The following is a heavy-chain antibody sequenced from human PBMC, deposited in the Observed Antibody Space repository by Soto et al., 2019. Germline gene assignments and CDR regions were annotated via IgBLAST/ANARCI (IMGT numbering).Heavy chain of an antibody. CDR3: ARRGSGSYYDY. D-gene: IGHD1-26*01. CDR2: ISGSGGST. V-gene: IGHV3-23*01. CDR1: GFTFSSNA. J-gene: IGHJ4*02. Sequence: EVELLESGGGLVQPGGSLRLSCAASGFTFSSNAMRWVRQAPVKGLEWVSAISGSGGSTYYADSVKGRFTISRDNSKNTLYPQMNSLRAEDTAVYYCARRGSGSYYDYWGQGTLVTVSS.